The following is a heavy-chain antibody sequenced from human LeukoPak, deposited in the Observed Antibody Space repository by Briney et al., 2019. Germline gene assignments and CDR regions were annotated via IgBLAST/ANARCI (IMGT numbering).Heavy chain of an antibody. J-gene: IGHJ6*03. CDR3: AGHTNSGSYSYYYYYMDV. Sequence: SETLSLTCAVYGGSFSGYYWSWIRQPPGKGLEWIGEINHSGTTNYNPSLKSRVTISIDTSKNQFSLKLSSVTAADTAVYYCAGHTNSGSYSYYYYYMDVWGKGTTVTISS. V-gene: IGHV4-34*01. D-gene: IGHD1-26*01. CDR1: GGSFSGYY. CDR2: INHSGTT.